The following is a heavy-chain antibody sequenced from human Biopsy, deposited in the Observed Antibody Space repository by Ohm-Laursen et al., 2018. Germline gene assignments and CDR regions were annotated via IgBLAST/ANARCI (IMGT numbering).Heavy chain of an antibody. Sequence: SSVKVSCNAPGGTFINYGVNWVRQAPGQGLEWLGGNIPILGTGNYAQKFQDRVTVAADTSTSTATMELRSLRSDDTAVYYCAADINVRNVNYWGQGTQVTVSS. V-gene: IGHV1-69*06. J-gene: IGHJ4*02. CDR1: GGTFINYG. D-gene: IGHD1-14*01. CDR2: NIPILGTG. CDR3: AADINVRNVNY.